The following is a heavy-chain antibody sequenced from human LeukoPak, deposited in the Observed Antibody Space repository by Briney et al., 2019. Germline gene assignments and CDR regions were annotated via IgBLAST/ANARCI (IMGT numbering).Heavy chain of an antibody. V-gene: IGHV3-23*01. CDR1: GFTFSSYA. D-gene: IGHD6-13*01. Sequence: GGSLRLSCAASGFTFSSYAMSWVRQAPGKGLEWVSAISGSGGSTYYADSVKGRFTLSRDNSKNTLYLQMNSLRAEDTAVYYCAKELDSSSWYPSSDAFDIWGQGTMVTVSS. CDR2: ISGSGGST. CDR3: AKELDSSSWYPSSDAFDI. J-gene: IGHJ3*02.